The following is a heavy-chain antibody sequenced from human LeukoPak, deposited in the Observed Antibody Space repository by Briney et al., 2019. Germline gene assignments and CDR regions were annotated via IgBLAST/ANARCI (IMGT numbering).Heavy chain of an antibody. Sequence: GGSLRLSCAASGFTFSSYGMHWVRQAPGKGLEWVSAISGSGGSTYYADSVKGRFTISRDNSKNTLYLQMNSLRAEDTAVYYCAKEEDGYYGSTPSLFDYWGQGTLVTVSS. J-gene: IGHJ4*02. CDR2: ISGSGGST. CDR3: AKEEDGYYGSTPSLFDY. CDR1: GFTFSSYG. V-gene: IGHV3-23*01. D-gene: IGHD3-10*01.